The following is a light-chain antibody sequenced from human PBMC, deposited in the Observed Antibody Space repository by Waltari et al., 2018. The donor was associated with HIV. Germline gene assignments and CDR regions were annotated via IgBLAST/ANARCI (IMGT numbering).Light chain of an antibody. J-gene: IGLJ1*01. Sequence: QSALTQPPSASGSPGQSVTLSCTGTSSDVGGYNYVSWHQQHPGKAPKLMIYDVIKRPSGVSNRFSGSKSGNTASLTISGLQAEDEADYYCCSCPRSGIRYVFGTGTKVTVL. CDR1: SSDVGGYNY. CDR3: CSCPRSGIRYV. CDR2: DVI. V-gene: IGLV2-14*03.